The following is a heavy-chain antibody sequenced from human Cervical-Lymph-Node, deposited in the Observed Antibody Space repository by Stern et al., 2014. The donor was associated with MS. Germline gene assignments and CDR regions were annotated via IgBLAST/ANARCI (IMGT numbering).Heavy chain of an antibody. CDR1: GYTFTSYG. V-gene: IGHV1-18*01. Sequence: VHLVESEAEVKKPGASVKVSCKASGYTFTSYGISWVRQAPGQGLEWMGWISPYNGKTNYAQSLQGRLTVTTDTSSTTAYMELRSLTSDDTAVYYCARKPRLMGYFDSWGQGTLVTVSS. D-gene: IGHD1-14*01. CDR3: ARKPRLMGYFDS. CDR2: ISPYNGKT. J-gene: IGHJ4*02.